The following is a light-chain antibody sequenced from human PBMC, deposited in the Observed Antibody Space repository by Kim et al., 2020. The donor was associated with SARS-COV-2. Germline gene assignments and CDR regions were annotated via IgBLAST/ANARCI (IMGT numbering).Light chain of an antibody. Sequence: VSPGERANLSCRASQTVGTKLAWYQQKPGQAPRLLVYEASTRATGVPDRFSGTVSGSEFTLHISGLQSDDFAVYYCHQYNYWPRTFGQGTKVDIK. CDR1: QTVGTK. CDR2: EAS. CDR3: HQYNYWPRT. V-gene: IGKV3-15*01. J-gene: IGKJ1*01.